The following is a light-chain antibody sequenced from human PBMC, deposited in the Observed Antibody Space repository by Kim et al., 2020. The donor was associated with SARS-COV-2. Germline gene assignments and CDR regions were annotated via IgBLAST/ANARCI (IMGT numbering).Light chain of an antibody. CDR2: GAS. CDR3: QQYDNWPPYT. V-gene: IGKV3-15*01. CDR1: QSVNSN. J-gene: IGKJ2*01. Sequence: VSPGERATLSCRASQSVNSNLAWYQQKPGQAPRLLSYGASTRATGIPARFSGSGSGTEFTLTISSLQSEDFAVFYCQQYDNWPPYTFGQGTKLEI.